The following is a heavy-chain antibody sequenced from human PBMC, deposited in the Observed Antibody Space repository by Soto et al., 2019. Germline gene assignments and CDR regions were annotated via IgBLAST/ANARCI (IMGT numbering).Heavy chain of an antibody. J-gene: IGHJ6*02. V-gene: IGHV1-2*02. Sequence: QVQLVQSGAEVKKPGASVKVSCKASGYTFTGYYMHWVRQAPGQELEWMGWINPNSGGTNYAQKFQGRVTTTSETSISTANMELSRLRSDDTAVYCCARGIVVVVWWLPYYYYGMDVWGQGTTVTVSS. CDR2: INPNSGGT. CDR3: ARGIVVVVWWLPYYYYGMDV. D-gene: IGHD2-15*01. CDR1: GYTFTGYY.